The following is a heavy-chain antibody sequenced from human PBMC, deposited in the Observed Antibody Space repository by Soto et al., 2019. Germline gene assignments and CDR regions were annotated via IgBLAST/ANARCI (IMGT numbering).Heavy chain of an antibody. CDR2: IRSKANSYAT. D-gene: IGHD7-27*01. J-gene: IGHJ4*02. CDR3: TRIPIDWGHDY. Sequence: GGSLRLSCAASGFTFSGSAMHWVRQASGKGLEGVGRIRSKANSYATAYAASVKGRFTISRDDSKNTAYLQMNSLKTEDTAVYYCTRIPIDWGHDYWGQGTLVTVSS. V-gene: IGHV3-73*01. CDR1: GFTFSGSA.